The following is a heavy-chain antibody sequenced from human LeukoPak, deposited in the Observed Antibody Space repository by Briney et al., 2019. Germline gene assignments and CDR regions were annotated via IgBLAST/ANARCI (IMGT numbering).Heavy chain of an antibody. D-gene: IGHD5-24*01. V-gene: IGHV3-7*01. CDR3: ATISAQTFDI. Sequence: GGSLRLSCAASGFAFSNYWLGWVRQAPGRGLEWVANMKQDGSEEYYVDSARGRFTVSRDNAKNSAFLQMTSLRAEDTAIYYCATISAQTFDIWGQGTLVSVSS. CDR1: GFAFSNYW. J-gene: IGHJ3*02. CDR2: MKQDGSEE.